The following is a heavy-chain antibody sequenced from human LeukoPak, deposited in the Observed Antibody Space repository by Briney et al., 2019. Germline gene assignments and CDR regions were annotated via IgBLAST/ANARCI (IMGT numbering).Heavy chain of an antibody. CDR1: GFTFSSYE. Sequence: GGSLRLSCAASGFTFSSYEMNWVRQAPGKGLEWVSYISSSGSTIYYADSRKGRFTISRDTAKNSLYLQMNSLRAEDTAVYYCAELGITMIGGVWGKGTTVTISS. CDR2: ISSSGSTI. V-gene: IGHV3-48*03. D-gene: IGHD3-10*02. CDR3: AELGITMIGGV. J-gene: IGHJ6*04.